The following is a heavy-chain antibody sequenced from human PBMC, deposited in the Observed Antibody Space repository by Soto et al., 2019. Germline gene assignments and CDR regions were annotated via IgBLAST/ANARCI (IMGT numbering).Heavy chain of an antibody. V-gene: IGHV4-31*03. Sequence: QVQLQESGPGLVKPSQTLSLTCTVSGGSISSGGYYWSWIRQHPGKGVEWSGYICYSGSTYYNPSLKSRVTISVDTTKNQFSLKLSSVTAADTAVYYCARDRGVTPGFDYWGQGTLVTVSS. CDR2: ICYSGST. CDR3: ARDRGVTPGFDY. D-gene: IGHD2-21*02. CDR1: GGSISSGGYY. J-gene: IGHJ4*02.